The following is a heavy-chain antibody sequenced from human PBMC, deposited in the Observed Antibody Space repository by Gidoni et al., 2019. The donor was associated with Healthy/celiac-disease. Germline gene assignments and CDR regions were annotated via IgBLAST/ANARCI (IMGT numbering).Heavy chain of an antibody. CDR1: GFTFSSYE. Sequence: EVQLVESGGGLVQPGGYLRLSCAASGFTFSSYEMNWVRQAPGKGLVWFSYISSSGITIYYADSVKGRFTISRDNAKNSLYLQMNSLRAEDTAVYYCAGSIAVAGTFDYWGQGTLVTVSS. CDR2: ISSSGITI. J-gene: IGHJ4*02. V-gene: IGHV3-48*03. D-gene: IGHD6-19*01. CDR3: AGSIAVAGTFDY.